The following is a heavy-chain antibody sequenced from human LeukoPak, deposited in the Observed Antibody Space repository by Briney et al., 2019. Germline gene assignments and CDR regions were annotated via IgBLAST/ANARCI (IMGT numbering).Heavy chain of an antibody. CDR1: GYSFTSYW. D-gene: IGHD5-18*01. V-gene: IGHV5-51*01. CDR2: IYPGDSES. J-gene: IGHJ4*02. Sequence: GESLKISCKGSGYSFTSYWIGWVRQMPGKGLEWMGIIYPGDSESRYSPSFQGQVTISADKSISTAYLQWSSLKASDSAMYYCARKYAGGEYSYGYFDYWGQGTLVTVSS. CDR3: ARKYAGGEYSYGYFDY.